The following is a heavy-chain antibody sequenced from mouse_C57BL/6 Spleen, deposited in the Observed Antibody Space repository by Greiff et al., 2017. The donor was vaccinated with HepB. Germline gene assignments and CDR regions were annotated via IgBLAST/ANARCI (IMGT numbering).Heavy chain of an antibody. D-gene: IGHD4-1*01. Sequence: VKLQQPGAELVRPGSSVKLSCKASGYTFTSYWMHWVKQRPIQGLEWIGNIDPSDSETHYNQKFKGKATLTVDTSSSTAYMQLSSLTSEDSAVYYCARKLGRRYAMDYWGQGTSVTVSS. CDR2: IDPSDSET. CDR3: ARKLGRRYAMDY. J-gene: IGHJ4*01. CDR1: GYTFTSYW. V-gene: IGHV1-52*01.